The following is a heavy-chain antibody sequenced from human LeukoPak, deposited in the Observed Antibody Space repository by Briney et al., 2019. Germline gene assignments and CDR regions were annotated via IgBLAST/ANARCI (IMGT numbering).Heavy chain of an antibody. V-gene: IGHV1-69*06. D-gene: IGHD4-17*01. CDR2: IIPIFGTA. CDR1: GGTFSSYA. J-gene: IGHJ4*02. Sequence: ASVKVSCKASGGTFSSYAISWVRQAPGQGLEWMGGIIPIFGTANYAQKFQGRVTITADKSTSTAYMELSSLRSEDTAVYYCATTVTSTGLDYWGQGTLVTVSS. CDR3: ATTVTSTGLDY.